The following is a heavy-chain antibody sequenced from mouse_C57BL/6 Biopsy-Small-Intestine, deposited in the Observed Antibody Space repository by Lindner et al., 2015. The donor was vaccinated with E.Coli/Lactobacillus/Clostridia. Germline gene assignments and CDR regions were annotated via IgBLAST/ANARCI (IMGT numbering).Heavy chain of an antibody. J-gene: IGHJ3*01. Sequence: VQLQESGAELVKPGASVKISCKGSVYSFTGYSMNWVRQSHGKSLEWIGNIHPYYGTTNYNQKFKGKATLTVDKSSSTAYMQLNSLTSEDSAVYYCASLTYWGQGTLVTVSA. CDR1: VYSFTGYS. V-gene: IGHV1-39*01. CDR2: IHPYYGTT. CDR3: ASLTY.